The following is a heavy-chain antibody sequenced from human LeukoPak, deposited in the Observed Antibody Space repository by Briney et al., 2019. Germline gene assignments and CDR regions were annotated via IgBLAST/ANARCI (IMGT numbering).Heavy chain of an antibody. CDR2: INSDGST. D-gene: IGHD5-18*01. V-gene: IGHV3-53*01. Sequence: GGALRLSCAASEFTVSSNYMSWVRQAPGKGLEWVSVINSDGSTYYTDSVKGRYAGSGDNTKNMLYLQMNSLKADDTAVYYGARSRGYGVTGGMDVWGQGTTVTVSS. CDR1: EFTVSSNY. CDR3: ARSRGYGVTGGMDV. J-gene: IGHJ6*02.